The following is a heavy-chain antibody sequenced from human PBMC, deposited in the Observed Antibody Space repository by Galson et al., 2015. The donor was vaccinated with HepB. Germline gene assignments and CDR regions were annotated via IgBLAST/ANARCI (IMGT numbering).Heavy chain of an antibody. CDR1: GYTFTGYY. Sequence: SVKVSCKASGYTFTGYYMHWVRQAPGQGLEWVGWINPNSGGTNYAQKFQGWVTMTRDTSISTAYMELSRLRSDDTAVYYCAATGDPYYYGMDVWGQGTTVTVSS. J-gene: IGHJ6*02. CDR2: INPNSGGT. V-gene: IGHV1-2*04. CDR3: AATGDPYYYGMDV. D-gene: IGHD7-27*01.